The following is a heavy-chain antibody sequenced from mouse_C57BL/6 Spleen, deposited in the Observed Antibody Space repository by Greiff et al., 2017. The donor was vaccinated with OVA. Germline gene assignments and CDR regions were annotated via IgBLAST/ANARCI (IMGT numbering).Heavy chain of an antibody. J-gene: IGHJ1*03. D-gene: IGHD1-1*01. CDR1: GFTFSSYA. CDR2: ISSGGDYT. V-gene: IGHV5-9-1*02. Sequence: EVKLVESGEGLVKPGGSLKLSCAASGFTFSSYAMSWVRQTPEKRLEWVAYISSGGDYTYYADTVKGRSTFSRDNARNTLYLQMSSLKSEDTAMYYCTRENYGSSYADWYFDVWGTGTTVTVSS. CDR3: TRENYGSSYADWYFDV.